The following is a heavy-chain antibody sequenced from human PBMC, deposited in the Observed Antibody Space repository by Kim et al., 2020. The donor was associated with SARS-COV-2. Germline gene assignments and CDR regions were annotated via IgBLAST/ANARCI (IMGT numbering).Heavy chain of an antibody. CDR2: SIPILAST. D-gene: IGHD3-22*01. J-gene: IGHJ4*02. Sequence: SVKVSCKASGGTFSSNALSWVRQAPGQGLEWMGGSIPILASTNYAQKFQGRVTITADEFTNTGYMELSSLRSEDTAVYYCARGVYDSSGYYDYWGQGTLVTVSA. CDR3: ARGVYDSSGYYDY. CDR1: GGTFSSNA. V-gene: IGHV1-69*13.